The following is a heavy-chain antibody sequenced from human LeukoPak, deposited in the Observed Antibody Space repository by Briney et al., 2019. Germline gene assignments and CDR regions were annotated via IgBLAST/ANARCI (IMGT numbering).Heavy chain of an antibody. V-gene: IGHV1-2*02. D-gene: IGHD2-2*01. J-gene: IGHJ6*02. Sequence: ASVKVSCKASGYTFTGYYMHWVRQAPGQGLEWMGWINPNSGGTNYAQKFQGRVTMTRDTSISTAYMELSRLRSDDTAVYYCARGYCSSTSCQGIRYYYGMDVWGQGTTVTVSS. CDR1: GYTFTGYY. CDR3: ARGYCSSTSCQGIRYYYGMDV. CDR2: INPNSGGT.